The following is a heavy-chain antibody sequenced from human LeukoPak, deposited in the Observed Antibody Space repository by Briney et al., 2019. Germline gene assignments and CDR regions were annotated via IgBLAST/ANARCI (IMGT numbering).Heavy chain of an antibody. V-gene: IGHV3-23*01. J-gene: IGHJ4*02. CDR1: GFTFSSYA. CDR3: AKVPFLVRALPEYYFDY. D-gene: IGHD3-3*01. CDR2: ISGSGGCT. Sequence: GGSLRLSCAASGFTFSSYAMSWVRQAPGKGLEWVSAISGSGGCTYYADSVKGRFTISRDNSKNTLYLQMNSLRAEDTAVYYCAKVPFLVRALPEYYFDYWGQGTLVTVSS.